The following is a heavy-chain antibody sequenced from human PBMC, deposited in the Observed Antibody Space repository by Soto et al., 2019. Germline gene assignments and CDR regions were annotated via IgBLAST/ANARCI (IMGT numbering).Heavy chain of an antibody. CDR2: INHSGST. D-gene: IGHD6-13*01. V-gene: IGHV4-34*01. CDR3: ARDPYSSSWYTHNFDY. Sequence: SETLSLTCAVYGGSFSGYYWSWIRQPPGKGLEWIGEINHSGSTNYNPSLKSRVTISVDTSKNQFSLKLSSVTAADTAVYYCARDPYSSSWYTHNFDYWGQGTLVTVSS. J-gene: IGHJ4*02. CDR1: GGSFSGYY.